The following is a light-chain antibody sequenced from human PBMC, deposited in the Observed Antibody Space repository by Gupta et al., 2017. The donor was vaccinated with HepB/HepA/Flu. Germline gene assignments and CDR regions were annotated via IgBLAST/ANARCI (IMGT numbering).Light chain of an antibody. CDR1: SSTFGNSY. CDR2: ESN. Sequence: QFLLTQPPSVSAAPGQKVTISCSGTSSTFGNSYVSWYQQLPGTAPKLVIYESNKRPSGIPDRFSGSKSGTSATLSITGLQTGDEADYYCEKADSSLARVVFGPGTRLTVL. CDR3: EKADSSLARVV. V-gene: IGLV1-51*01. J-gene: IGLJ2*01.